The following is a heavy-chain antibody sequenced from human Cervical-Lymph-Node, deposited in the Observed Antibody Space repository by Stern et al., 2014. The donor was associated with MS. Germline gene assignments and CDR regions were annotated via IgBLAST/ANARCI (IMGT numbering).Heavy chain of an antibody. CDR2: VSFDGSDE. CDR1: GFTFNAYA. J-gene: IGHJ6*01. Sequence: QVQLVQSGGGVVQPGQSLSLSCAASGFTFNAYALHWVRQAPGKGLEWVAAVSFDGSDEYYADSVKGRFTISRDNSKNTRYLQVNSLRLDDTAVYYCARVFAVWGQGTTVIVSS. D-gene: IGHD2-21*01. CDR3: ARVFAV. V-gene: IGHV3-30*04.